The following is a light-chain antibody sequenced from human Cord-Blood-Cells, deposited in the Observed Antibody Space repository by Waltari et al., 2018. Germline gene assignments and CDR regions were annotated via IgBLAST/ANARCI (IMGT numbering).Light chain of an antibody. V-gene: IGLV1-40*01. CDR3: QSYDSSLSGSV. Sequence: QSVLTQPPSVSGAPGQRATISCPGSSSNIGAGYDVYWYQQLPGTAPKLLIYGNSNRPSGVPDRFSGSKSGTSASLAITGLQAEDEADYYCQSYDSSLSGSVFGGGTKLTVL. J-gene: IGLJ3*02. CDR1: SSNIGAGYD. CDR2: GNS.